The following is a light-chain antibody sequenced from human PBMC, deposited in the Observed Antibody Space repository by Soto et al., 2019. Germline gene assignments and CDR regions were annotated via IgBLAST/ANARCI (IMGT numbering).Light chain of an antibody. J-gene: IGKJ1*01. CDR3: QNCNTYPWT. CDR2: KAS. CDR1: QNIRKW. Sequence: DIQMTQSPSSLAASVGDRVTSTCRASQNIRKWLAWYQQKPGKDPNLLIYKASHLENGVPSRFSGSGSGTEFTLTISSLQPGDFATYYCQNCNTYPWTFGHGTTGDIK. V-gene: IGKV1-5*03.